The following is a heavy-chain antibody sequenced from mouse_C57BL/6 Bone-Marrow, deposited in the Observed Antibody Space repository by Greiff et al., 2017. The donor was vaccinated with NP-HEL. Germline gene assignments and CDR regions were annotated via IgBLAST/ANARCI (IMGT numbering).Heavy chain of an antibody. D-gene: IGHD1-1*01. J-gene: IGHJ2*01. Sequence: DVMLVESGGGLVQPKGSLKLSCAASGFSFNTYAMNWVRQAPGKGLEWVARIRSKSNNYATYYADSVKDRFTISRDDSESMLYLQMNNLKTEDTAMYYCVRSFYYGSSYFDYWGQGTTLTVSS. CDR2: IRSKSNNYAT. CDR3: VRSFYYGSSYFDY. CDR1: GFSFNTYA. V-gene: IGHV10-1*01.